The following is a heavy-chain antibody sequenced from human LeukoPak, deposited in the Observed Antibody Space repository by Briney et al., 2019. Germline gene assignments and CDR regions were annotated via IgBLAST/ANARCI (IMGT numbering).Heavy chain of an antibody. D-gene: IGHD2-15*01. CDR2: INPNSGGT. CDR3: ARGCSGGSCPYPLDY. V-gene: IGHV1-2*06. CDR1: GYTFTGYY. J-gene: IGHJ4*02. Sequence: ASVKVSCKASGYTFTGYYMHWVRQAPGQGLEWMGRINPNSGGTNYAQKFQGRVTMTRDTSISTAYMELSRLRSDDTAVYYCARGCSGGSCPYPLDYWGQVTMVTASS.